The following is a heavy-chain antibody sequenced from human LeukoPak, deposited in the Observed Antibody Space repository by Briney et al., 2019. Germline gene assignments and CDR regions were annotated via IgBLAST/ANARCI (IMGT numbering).Heavy chain of an antibody. J-gene: IGHJ4*02. Sequence: ASVKVSCKASGYTFPGYYIHWVRQAPGQGLEWMGCINPNSGDTNYAQKFQGRVTMTRDTSVTTAAYMELSRLGSDDTAVYYCAREYSRSDILTGDLGYWGQGTLVTVST. CDR1: GYTFPGYY. CDR2: INPNSGDT. D-gene: IGHD3-9*01. CDR3: AREYSRSDILTGDLGY. V-gene: IGHV1-2*02.